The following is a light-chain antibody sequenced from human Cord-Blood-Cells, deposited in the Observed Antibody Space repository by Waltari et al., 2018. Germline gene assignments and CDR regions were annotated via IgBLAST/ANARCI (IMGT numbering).Light chain of an antibody. V-gene: IGKV1-39*01. Sequence: DIQMTQSPSSLSASVGDRVTITCRASQSICSYLNWYQQKPGKAPKLLIYAASSLQSGVPSRFSGSGSGTDFTLTISSLQPEDFATYYCQQSYSTPRTFGGGTKVEIK. CDR3: QQSYSTPRT. J-gene: IGKJ4*01. CDR2: AAS. CDR1: QSICSY.